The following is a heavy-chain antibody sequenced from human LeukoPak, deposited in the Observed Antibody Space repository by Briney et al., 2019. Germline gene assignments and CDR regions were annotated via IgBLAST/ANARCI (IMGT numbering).Heavy chain of an antibody. J-gene: IGHJ5*02. V-gene: IGHV4-61*01. CDR3: ARSGYCSRTSCYPNWFDP. CDR2: IYYSRST. CDR1: GVSVSSYTYH. D-gene: IGHD2-2*03. Sequence: SETLSLTCTVSGVSVSSYTYHWSWVRQPPGKGLEWIGYIYYSRSTNYNPSLKSRVTLSIDTSKNQFSLRLSSVTAADTAVYYSARSGYCSRTSCYPNWFDPWGQGTLVTVSS.